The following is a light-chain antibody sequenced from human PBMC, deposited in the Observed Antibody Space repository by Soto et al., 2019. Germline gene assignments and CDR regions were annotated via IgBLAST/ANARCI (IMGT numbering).Light chain of an antibody. CDR1: SSDIGAYDY. J-gene: IGLJ3*02. CDR3: SSFTTSRPWV. Sequence: QSALTQPASVSGSPGQLITISCSGTSSDIGAYDYVSWYQQHPGKAPKLIISEVSSRPSGVSTRFSGSKSGNTASLTISGLRAEDEADYYCSSFTTSRPWVFGGGTKVTVL. CDR2: EVS. V-gene: IGLV2-14*01.